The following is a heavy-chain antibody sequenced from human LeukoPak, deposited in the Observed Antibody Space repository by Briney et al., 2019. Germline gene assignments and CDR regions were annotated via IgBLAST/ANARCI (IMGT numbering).Heavy chain of an antibody. J-gene: IGHJ5*02. D-gene: IGHD3-10*01. CDR1: GDTFTTHG. V-gene: IGHV1-3*01. CDR2: INPGSGYT. Sequence: ASVKVSCKTSGDTFTTHGIHWVRQAPGQGLEWMGWINPGSGYTKYSEKFQGRVTFTRDTDATTAYLEVNNLRSEDTAVYYCARDGRSIIGSGVPDNWFDPWGQGTLVTVSS. CDR3: ARDGRSIIGSGVPDNWFDP.